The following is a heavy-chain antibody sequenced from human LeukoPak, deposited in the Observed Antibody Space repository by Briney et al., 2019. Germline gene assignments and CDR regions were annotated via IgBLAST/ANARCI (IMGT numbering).Heavy chain of an antibody. CDR2: IIPIFGTA. CDR3: ARAPSYLYYYYYMDV. CDR1: GGTFSSYA. J-gene: IGHJ6*03. Sequence: SVKVSCKASGGTFSSYAISWVRQAPGQGLEWMGRIIPIFGTANYAQKFQGRVTITTDESTSTAYMELSSLRSEDTAVYYCARAPSYLYYYYYMDVWGKGTTVTVSS. V-gene: IGHV1-69*05. D-gene: IGHD3-10*01.